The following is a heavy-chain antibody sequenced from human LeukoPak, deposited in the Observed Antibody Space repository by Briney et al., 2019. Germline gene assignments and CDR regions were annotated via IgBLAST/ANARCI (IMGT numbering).Heavy chain of an antibody. Sequence: GGSLRLSCAASGFTFSNYGMPWVRQAPGKGLEWVATIRYDGGNKYFVDSVKGRFTISRDNSKNTLYLQMNSLRAEDTAVYYCAKFGLRYGDYGGIDYWGQGTLVTVSS. CDR1: GFTFSNYG. V-gene: IGHV3-30*02. CDR2: IRYDGGNK. J-gene: IGHJ4*02. CDR3: AKFGLRYGDYGGIDY. D-gene: IGHD4-17*01.